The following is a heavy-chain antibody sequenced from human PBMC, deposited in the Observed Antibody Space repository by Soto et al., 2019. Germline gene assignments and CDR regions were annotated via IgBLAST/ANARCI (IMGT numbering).Heavy chain of an antibody. CDR2: ISYDGSNK. Sequence: QVQLVESGGGVVQPGRSLRLSCAASGFTFSSYAMHWVRQAPGKGLEWVAVISYDGSNKYYADSVKGRFTISRDNSKNTLYLQMNSLRAEDTAVYYCARDSGSSSSWYDAYDYGMDVWGQGTTVTVSS. V-gene: IGHV3-30-3*01. J-gene: IGHJ6*02. CDR3: ARDSGSSSSWYDAYDYGMDV. CDR1: GFTFSSYA. D-gene: IGHD6-13*01.